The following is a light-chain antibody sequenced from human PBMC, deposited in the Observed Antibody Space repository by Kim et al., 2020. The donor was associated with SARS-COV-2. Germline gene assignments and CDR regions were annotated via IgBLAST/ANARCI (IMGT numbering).Light chain of an antibody. J-gene: IGKJ1*01. CDR2: AAS. V-gene: IGKV1-39*01. CDR1: QNINYF. CDR3: QQSYSSPRT. Sequence: ASVGDRVTITCRASQNINYFLNWYQHTPGKAPKVLIYAASFLQGGVPSRFSGSGSGTDFTLTISSLQPEDFATYYFQQSYSSPRTFGQGTKVDIK.